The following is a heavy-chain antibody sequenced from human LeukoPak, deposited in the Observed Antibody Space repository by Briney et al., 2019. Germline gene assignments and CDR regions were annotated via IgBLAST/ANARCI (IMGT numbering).Heavy chain of an antibody. Sequence: ASVKVSCKVFGYSFTDFYLHWLRQAPGQGLEWLGWINPNNGRPNYAQKFQGRVTTTRDTSISTAYMELSRLRSDDTAIYYCTRGPSTGGFDYWGQGTLVTVSS. CDR3: TRGPSTGGFDY. CDR1: GYSFTDFY. D-gene: IGHD7-27*01. V-gene: IGHV1-2*02. J-gene: IGHJ4*02. CDR2: INPNNGRP.